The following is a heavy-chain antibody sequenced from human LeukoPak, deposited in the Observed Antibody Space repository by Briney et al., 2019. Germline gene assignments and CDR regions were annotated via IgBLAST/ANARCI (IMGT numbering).Heavy chain of an antibody. CDR3: ARVGSSGWYVHPTLDY. D-gene: IGHD6-19*01. Sequence: ASVKVSCKTSGYTFASYGISWVRQAPGQGLEWMGWISGYNGNTNYAQKFQGRVTVTRDTSISTAYMELSRLRSDDTAVYYCARVGSSGWYVHPTLDYWGQGTLLTVSS. J-gene: IGHJ4*02. CDR1: GYTFASYG. CDR2: ISGYNGNT. V-gene: IGHV1-18*01.